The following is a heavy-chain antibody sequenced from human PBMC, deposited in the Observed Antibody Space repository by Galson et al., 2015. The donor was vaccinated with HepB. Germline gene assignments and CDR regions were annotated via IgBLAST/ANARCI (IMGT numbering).Heavy chain of an antibody. CDR2: INHSGST. D-gene: IGHD3-3*01. CDR1: GGSFSGYY. CDR3: ARGTHSDTYYDFWSGYYSFGFWFDP. V-gene: IGHV4-34*01. Sequence: LSLTCAVYGGSFSGYYWSWIRQPPGKGLEWIGEINHSGSTNYNPSLKSRVTISVDTSKNQFSLKLSSVTAADTAVYYCARGTHSDTYYDFWSGYYSFGFWFDPWGQGTLVTVSS. J-gene: IGHJ5*02.